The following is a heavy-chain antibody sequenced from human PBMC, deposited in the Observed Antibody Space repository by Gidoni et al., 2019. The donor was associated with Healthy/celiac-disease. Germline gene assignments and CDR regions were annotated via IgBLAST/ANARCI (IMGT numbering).Heavy chain of an antibody. CDR1: GGSISSSSYY. D-gene: IGHD3-3*01. V-gene: IGHV4-39*01. CDR3: ASGYDFWSGYYWS. J-gene: IGHJ5*02. Sequence: QLQLQESGPGLVKLSETLSLTCTVSGGSISSSSYYWGWIRQPPGKGLEWIGSIYYSGSTYYNPSLKSRVTISVDTSKNQFSLKLSSVTAADTAVYYCASGYDFWSGYYWSWGQGTLVTVSS. CDR2: IYYSGST.